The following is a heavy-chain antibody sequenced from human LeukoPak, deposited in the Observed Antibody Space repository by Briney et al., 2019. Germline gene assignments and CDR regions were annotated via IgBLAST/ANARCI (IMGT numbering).Heavy chain of an antibody. CDR2: IYYSGST. CDR1: GGSISSYY. J-gene: IGHJ5*02. Sequence: SETLSLTCTVSGGSISSYYWSWIRQPPGKGLEWIGYIYYSGSTNYNPSLKSRVTISVDTSKNQFSLKLSSVTAADTAVYYCARGQQWLVPWFDPWGQGTLVTVSS. V-gene: IGHV4-59*01. D-gene: IGHD6-19*01. CDR3: ARGQQWLVPWFDP.